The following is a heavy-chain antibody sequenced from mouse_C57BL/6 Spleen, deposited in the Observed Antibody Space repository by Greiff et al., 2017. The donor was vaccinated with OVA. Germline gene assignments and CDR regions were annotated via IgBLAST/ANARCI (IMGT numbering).Heavy chain of an antibody. V-gene: IGHV1-64*01. CDR3: ARWDGYCGSKFDY. CDR2: IHPNSGST. J-gene: IGHJ2*01. Sequence: QVQLQQPGAELVKPGASVKLSCKASGYTFTSYWMHWVKQRPGQGLEWIGMIHPNSGSTNYNEKFKSKATLTVDKSSSTAYMQLSSLTSEDSAVYYCARWDGYCGSKFDYWGQGTTLTVSS. CDR1: GYTFTSYW. D-gene: IGHD2-3*01.